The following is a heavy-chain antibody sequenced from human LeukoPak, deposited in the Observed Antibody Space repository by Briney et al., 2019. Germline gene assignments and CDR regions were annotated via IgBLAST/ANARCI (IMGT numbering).Heavy chain of an antibody. J-gene: IGHJ5*02. V-gene: IGHV3-49*04. CDR3: TRDETYCGGDCLNWFDP. CDR1: VYTFVDYA. D-gene: IGHD2-21*02. Sequence: GGSLRLSCTASVYTFVDYAMSCVPQSLEEGREWVCFIRRKAYGGTTEYAASVKGRFTISRDDSKSIAYLQMNSLKTEDTAVYYCTRDETYCGGDCLNWFDPWGQGTLVTVSS. CDR2: IRRKAYGGTT.